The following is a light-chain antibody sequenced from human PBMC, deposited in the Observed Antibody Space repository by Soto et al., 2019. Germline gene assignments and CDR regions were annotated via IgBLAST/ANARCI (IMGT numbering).Light chain of an antibody. CDR1: QTIDTY. Sequence: DIQLTQSPSSLSASVGDRVTITCRASQTIDTYLNWYQHKPGTAPKVLIYAATYLQNGVPSRFSGTGSGADFTLTISSLQHEDFDTYYCQQNFNFPRTLGQGTKVDIK. V-gene: IGKV1-39*01. CDR3: QQNFNFPRT. J-gene: IGKJ1*01. CDR2: AAT.